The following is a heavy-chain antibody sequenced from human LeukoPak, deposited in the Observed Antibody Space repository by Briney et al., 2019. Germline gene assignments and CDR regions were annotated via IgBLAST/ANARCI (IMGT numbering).Heavy chain of an antibody. CDR3: AKGGLDDAFDI. V-gene: IGHV3-9*03. CDR2: ISWNSGSI. Sequence: PGRSLRLSCAASGFTFDDYAMHWVRQAPGKGLEWVSGISWNSGSIGYADSVKGRFTISRDNAKNSLYLQMNSLRAEDMALYYCAKGGLDDAFDIRGQGTMVTVSS. D-gene: IGHD3-16*01. CDR1: GFTFDDYA. J-gene: IGHJ3*02.